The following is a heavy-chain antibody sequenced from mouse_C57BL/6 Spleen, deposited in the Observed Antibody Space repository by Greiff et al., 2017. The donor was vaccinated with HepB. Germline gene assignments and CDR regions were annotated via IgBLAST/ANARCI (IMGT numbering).Heavy chain of an antibody. Sequence: QVQLQQPGAELVMPGASVKLSCKASGYTFTSYWMHWVKQRPGQGLEWIGEIDPSDSYTNYNQKFKGKSTLTVDKSSSTAYMQLSSLTSEDSAVYYCARRDYDTIGYWGQGTTLTVSS. J-gene: IGHJ2*01. CDR2: IDPSDSYT. CDR3: ARRDYDTIGY. D-gene: IGHD2-4*01. CDR1: GYTFTSYW. V-gene: IGHV1-69*01.